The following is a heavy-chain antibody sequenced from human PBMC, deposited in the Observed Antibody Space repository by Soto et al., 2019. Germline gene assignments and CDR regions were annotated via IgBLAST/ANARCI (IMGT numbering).Heavy chain of an antibody. CDR1: GYTLNTYD. CDR2: ISADNGNT. J-gene: IGHJ3*02. CDR3: ARANFLINAFDI. D-gene: IGHD3-3*01. Sequence: ASVKVSCKASGYTLNTYDINWVRQAPGQGLEWMGWISADNGNTNYAQKFQGRVTMTTDTSTSTAYMELRGLRSDDTALYYWARANFLINAFDIWRTRXMVTVSS. V-gene: IGHV1-18*04.